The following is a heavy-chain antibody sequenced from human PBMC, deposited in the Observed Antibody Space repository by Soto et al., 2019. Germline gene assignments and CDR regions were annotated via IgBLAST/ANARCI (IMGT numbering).Heavy chain of an antibody. Sequence: XETLSLTCTVAGYSISGFYWSWSRKSPGRGLGWMGRIYATGTTDCNPSLKSRVMMSVDTAKKQFSLKLRSVTAEDTAVYYCVRDGTKTLRDWFDHWGQGISVTVSS. CDR2: IYATGTT. D-gene: IGHD1-1*01. CDR3: VRDGTKTLRDWFDH. J-gene: IGHJ5*02. CDR1: GYSISGFY. V-gene: IGHV4-4*07.